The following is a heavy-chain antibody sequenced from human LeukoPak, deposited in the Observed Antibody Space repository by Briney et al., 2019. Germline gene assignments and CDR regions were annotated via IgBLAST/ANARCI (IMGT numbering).Heavy chain of an antibody. CDR1: GFSLTTSEVA. V-gene: IGHV2-5*02. CDR2: IYGAGEI. J-gene: IGHJ4*02. D-gene: IGHD2-15*01. Sequence: SGPTLVKPTQTLTLTCTFSGFSLTTSEVAVGWIRQPPGKALEWLALIYGAGEIHYSPSLNNGLTITKDTSKNQVVLTMTNMDPVDTATYYCAHRDGGYFDYWGQGTLVTVSS. CDR3: AHRDGGYFDY.